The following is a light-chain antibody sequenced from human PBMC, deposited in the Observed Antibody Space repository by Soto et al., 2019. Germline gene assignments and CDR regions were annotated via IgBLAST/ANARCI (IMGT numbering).Light chain of an antibody. CDR1: QSISSN. Sequence: DIVMTQSPATLSVSLGDRATLSCRASQSISSNLAWYQQKPGKAPKLLIYEASTMKTGIPARFSGSGSGTEFTLTISSLQPEDFAVYYCQQYNSYPYTFGQGTKVDI. CDR2: EAS. CDR3: QQYNSYPYT. J-gene: IGKJ2*01. V-gene: IGKV3-15*01.